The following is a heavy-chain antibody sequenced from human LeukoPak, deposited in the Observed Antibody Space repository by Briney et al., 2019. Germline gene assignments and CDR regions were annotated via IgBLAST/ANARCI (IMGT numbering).Heavy chain of an antibody. CDR2: VTPSDGGT. CDR1: GYTLTNYF. CDR3: VREGGCSGGSCYRFDP. D-gene: IGHD2-15*01. Sequence: GASVKVSCKTSGYTLTNYFMHWVRQAPGQGLEWMGAVTPSDGGTNYAQKFQGRITMTRDTSTSTVYMDLSSLKPEDTAVYYCVREGGCSGGSCYRFDPWGQGALVTVSS. V-gene: IGHV1-46*03. J-gene: IGHJ5*02.